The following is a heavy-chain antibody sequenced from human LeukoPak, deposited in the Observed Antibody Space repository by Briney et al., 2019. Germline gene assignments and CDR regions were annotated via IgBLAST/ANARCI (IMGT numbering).Heavy chain of an antibody. CDR1: GFTFSSYS. CDR2: ISSSSSYI. D-gene: IGHD5-18*01. CDR3: ARDDKWIQLWSHAFDI. Sequence: GGSLRLSCAASGFTFSSYSMNWVRQAPGKGLEWVSSISSSSSYIYYADSVKGRFTISRDNAKNSLYLQMNSLRAEDTAVYYCARDDKWIQLWSHAFDIWGQGTMVTVSS. J-gene: IGHJ3*02. V-gene: IGHV3-21*01.